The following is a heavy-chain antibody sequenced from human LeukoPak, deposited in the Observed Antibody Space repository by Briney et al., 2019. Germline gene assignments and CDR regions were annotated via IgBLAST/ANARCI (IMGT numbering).Heavy chain of an antibody. Sequence: GRSLRLSSAASGFLFEDYAMHRVRQVPGKGLEWVSGISWNSGSIGYADSVKGRFTISRDNAKNSLYLQMNSLRPEDTALYYCANSLIGSKPYYNPPGLHLGYWGQGTLVTVSS. D-gene: IGHD3-10*01. CDR3: ANSLIGSKPYYNPPGLHLGY. CDR1: GFLFEDYA. CDR2: ISWNSGSI. V-gene: IGHV3-9*01. J-gene: IGHJ4*02.